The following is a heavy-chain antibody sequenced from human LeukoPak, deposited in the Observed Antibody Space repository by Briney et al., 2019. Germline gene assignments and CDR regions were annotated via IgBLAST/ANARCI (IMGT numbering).Heavy chain of an antibody. CDR1: GFTFSSYG. Sequence: GGSLRLSCATSGFTFSSYGMHWVRQAPGRGLEWVAFIRYDGSNKYYADSVKGRFTISRDNSKNTLYLQMNSLRAEDTAVYYCARSLRNAFDIWGQGTMVTVSS. J-gene: IGHJ3*02. V-gene: IGHV3-30*02. D-gene: IGHD3-3*01. CDR3: ARSLRNAFDI. CDR2: IRYDGSNK.